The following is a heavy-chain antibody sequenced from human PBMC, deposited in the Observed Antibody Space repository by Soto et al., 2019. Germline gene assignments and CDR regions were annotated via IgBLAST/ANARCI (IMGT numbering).Heavy chain of an antibody. CDR1: GFSLSNAGLG. CDR2: IFSNDEK. D-gene: IGHD6-13*01. CDR3: ASTYSTSWYWFDP. V-gene: IGHV2-26*04. Sequence: QVTVKESGPVLVKPTETLTLTCTVSGFSLSNAGLGVSWIRQPPGKALEWLAHIFSNDEKSYSTSLKSRLTISKATSKSHVVLTMTNMDPVDTATYYCASTYSTSWYWFDPWGQGTLVTVPS. J-gene: IGHJ5*02.